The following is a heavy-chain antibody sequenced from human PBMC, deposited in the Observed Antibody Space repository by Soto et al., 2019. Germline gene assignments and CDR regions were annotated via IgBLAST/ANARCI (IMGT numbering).Heavy chain of an antibody. Sequence: PGGSLRLSCVGSGFSFNSYCMSWVRQAPGKGLEWVANKKEDGSEKYYVGSVRGRFTISRDNAKNSLYLQMNSLRGEDTAVYYCARELRGDFWSGYSGAFDLWGQGTMVTVSS. D-gene: IGHD3-3*01. CDR1: GFSFNSYC. CDR2: KKEDGSEK. J-gene: IGHJ3*01. V-gene: IGHV3-7*01. CDR3: ARELRGDFWSGYSGAFDL.